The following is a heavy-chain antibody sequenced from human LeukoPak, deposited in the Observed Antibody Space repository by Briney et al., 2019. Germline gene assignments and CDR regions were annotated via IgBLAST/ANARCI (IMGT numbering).Heavy chain of an antibody. CDR1: GGSFSGYY. CDR2: INHSGST. Sequence: SETLSLTCAVYGGSFSGYYWSWIRQPPGKGLEWIGEINHSGSTNYNPSLKSRVTISVDTSKNQFSLKLSSVTAADTAVYYCARADGSSWSLYPPSDAQYFDYWGQGTLVTVSS. D-gene: IGHD6-13*01. CDR3: ARADGSSWSLYPPSDAQYFDY. J-gene: IGHJ4*02. V-gene: IGHV4-34*01.